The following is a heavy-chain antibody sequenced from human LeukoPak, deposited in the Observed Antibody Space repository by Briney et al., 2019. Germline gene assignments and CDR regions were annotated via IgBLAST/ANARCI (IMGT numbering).Heavy chain of an antibody. Sequence: SETLSLTCAVSGVSISSGGYSWSWIRQPPGKGLEWIGYIYHSGSTYYNPSLKSRVTISVDRSKNQFSLKLSSVTAADTAVYYCARDSNSYGYTAFDIWGQGTMVTVSS. J-gene: IGHJ3*02. CDR3: ARDSNSYGYTAFDI. D-gene: IGHD5-18*01. V-gene: IGHV4-30-2*01. CDR1: GVSISSGGYS. CDR2: IYHSGST.